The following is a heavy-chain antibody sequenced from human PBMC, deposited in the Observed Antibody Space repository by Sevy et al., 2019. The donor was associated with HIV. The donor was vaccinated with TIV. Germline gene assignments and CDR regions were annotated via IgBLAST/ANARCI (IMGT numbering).Heavy chain of an antibody. D-gene: IGHD2-2*03. CDR2: ISSSSSYI. CDR1: GFTFSSYS. J-gene: IGHJ6*02. CDR3: ARVGGYCSSTSCYDYYGMDV. V-gene: IGHV3-21*01. Sequence: GSLRLSCAASGFTFSSYSMNWVRQAPGKGLEWVSSISSSSSYIYYADSVKGRFTISRDNAKNSLYLQMNSLRAEDTAVYYCARVGGYCSSTSCYDYYGMDVWGQGTTVTVSS.